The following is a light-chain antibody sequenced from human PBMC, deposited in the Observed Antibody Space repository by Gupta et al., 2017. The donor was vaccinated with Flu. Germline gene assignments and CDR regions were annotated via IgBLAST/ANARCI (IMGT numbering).Light chain of an antibody. Sequence: VTFSYSGSSSNIGSNYVYWYQQVPGTAPNLLLYRNDQRPSGVPDRFSGSKSGTSASLAISGLRAEDEADYYCAAWDDSLSSWVFGGGTKLTVL. CDR1: SSNIGSNY. V-gene: IGLV1-47*01. CDR3: AAWDDSLSSWV. J-gene: IGLJ3*02. CDR2: RND.